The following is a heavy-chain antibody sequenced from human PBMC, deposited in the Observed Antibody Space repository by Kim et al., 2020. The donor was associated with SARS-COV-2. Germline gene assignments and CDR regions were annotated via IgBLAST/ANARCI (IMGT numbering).Heavy chain of an antibody. J-gene: IGHJ6*02. CDR1: GGSFSGYY. Sequence: SETLSLTCAVYGGSFSGYYWSWIRQPPGKGLEWIGEINHSGSTNYNPSLKSRVTISVDTSKNQFSLKLSSVTAADTAVYYCARGGAPRGYCSSPSCYGRYYYSYGMGVWGQGTTVTVSS. CDR3: ARGGAPRGYCSSPSCYGRYYYSYGMGV. D-gene: IGHD2-2*01. CDR2: INHSGST. V-gene: IGHV4-34*01.